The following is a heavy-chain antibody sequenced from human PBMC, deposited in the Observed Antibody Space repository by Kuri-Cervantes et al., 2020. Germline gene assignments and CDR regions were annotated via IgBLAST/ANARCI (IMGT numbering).Heavy chain of an antibody. CDR3: ARDSGSSWWGTFDP. V-gene: IGHV4-31*03. CDR2: IYDSGTT. D-gene: IGHD6-13*01. CDR1: GGPIGSGGYF. Sequence: SETLSLTCTVSGGPIGSGGYFWSRIRQHPGKGLEWIGYIYDSGTTYYNPSLKSRVTISVDMSKNQFSLILSSVTAADTAMYYCARDSGSSWWGTFDPWGQGTLVTVSS. J-gene: IGHJ5*02.